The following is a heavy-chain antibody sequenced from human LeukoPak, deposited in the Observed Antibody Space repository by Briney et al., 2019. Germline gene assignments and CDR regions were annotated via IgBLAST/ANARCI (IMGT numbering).Heavy chain of an antibody. CDR2: MYYGGST. J-gene: IGHJ3*02. D-gene: IGHD3-22*01. CDR1: GGSISGYY. V-gene: IGHV4-59*08. Sequence: SETLSLTCTVSGGSISGYYWSWIRQSPGKGLVWIGYMYYGGSTNYNPSLESRITISIDMSNNQFSLTLSSVTAADTALYYCARHFTYYYDSSGYPRDAFDIWGQGTMVTVSS. CDR3: ARHFTYYYDSSGYPRDAFDI.